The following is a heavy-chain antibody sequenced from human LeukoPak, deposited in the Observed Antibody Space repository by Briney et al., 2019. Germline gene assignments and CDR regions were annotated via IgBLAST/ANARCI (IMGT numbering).Heavy chain of an antibody. D-gene: IGHD2-15*01. CDR1: GDSVSSNSAA. CDR3: ASRDRTSLAFDI. CDR2: TYYRSKWYN. V-gene: IGHV6-1*01. Sequence: KASQTLSLTCAISGDSVSSNSAAWNWIRQSPSRGLEWLGRTYYRSKWYNQYAVSVKSRITINPDTSKNQFSLQLNSVTPEDTAVYYCASRDRTSLAFDIWGQGTMVTVSS. J-gene: IGHJ3*02.